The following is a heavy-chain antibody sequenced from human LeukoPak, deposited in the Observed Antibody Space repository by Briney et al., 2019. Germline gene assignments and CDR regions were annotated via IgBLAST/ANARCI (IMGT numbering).Heavy chain of an antibody. V-gene: IGHV4-38-2*01. CDR1: GFSISSGDF. Sequence: PSETLSLTCAASGFSISSGDFYAWGRRPPGKRPWWTVSMYDSGTTYYSASVKSRFTISIDNSKNQFSLQLNSLTADDTAMYYCARLAVVEYPASRSNYFDYWGQGTLVSVSS. D-gene: IGHD2/OR15-2a*01. J-gene: IGHJ4*02. CDR3: ARLAVVEYPASRSNYFDY. CDR2: MYDSGTT.